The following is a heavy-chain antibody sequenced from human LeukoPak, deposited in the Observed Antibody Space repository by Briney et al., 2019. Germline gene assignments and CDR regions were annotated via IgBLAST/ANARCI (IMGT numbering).Heavy chain of an antibody. CDR1: DDSISTYS. D-gene: IGHD3-10*01. CDR3: ARALYFGELGYYYMDF. V-gene: IGHV4-4*07. CDR2: FSIRGST. Sequence: SETLSLTCTVSDDSISTYSWTWVRQPAGKGLEWIGRFSIRGSTQYNPSLRSRVTMSADTSKNQFSLMVTSLTAADTAVYYCARALYFGELGYYYMDFWGRGTTVTVSS. J-gene: IGHJ6*03.